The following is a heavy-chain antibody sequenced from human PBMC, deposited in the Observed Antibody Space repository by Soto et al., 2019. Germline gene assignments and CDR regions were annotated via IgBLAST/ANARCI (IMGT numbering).Heavy chain of an antibody. J-gene: IGHJ6*02. Sequence: ASVKVSCKASGYTFTSYGISWVRQAPGQGLEWMGWISAYNGNTNYAQKLQGRVTMTTDTSTSTAYMELRSLRSDDTAVYYCARDKPDYTGTYYYGMDVWGQGTTVTVSS. CDR3: ARDKPDYTGTYYYGMDV. D-gene: IGHD4-4*01. CDR1: GYTFTSYG. CDR2: ISAYNGNT. V-gene: IGHV1-18*01.